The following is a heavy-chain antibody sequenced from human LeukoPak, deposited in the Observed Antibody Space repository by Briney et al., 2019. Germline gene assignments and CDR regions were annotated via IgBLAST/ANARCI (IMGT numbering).Heavy chain of an antibody. Sequence: PGGSLRPSCAASGFNLSDYWMHWVRQVPGKGLVWVSRINGDGSSAKYADSVKGRFTISRDNAKNTLYLQMNSLRAEDTAVYYCTRDPGGQWLVLEYFHHWGQGTLVTVSS. V-gene: IGHV3-74*03. CDR2: INGDGSSA. CDR1: GFNLSDYW. J-gene: IGHJ1*01. D-gene: IGHD6-19*01. CDR3: TRDPGGQWLVLEYFHH.